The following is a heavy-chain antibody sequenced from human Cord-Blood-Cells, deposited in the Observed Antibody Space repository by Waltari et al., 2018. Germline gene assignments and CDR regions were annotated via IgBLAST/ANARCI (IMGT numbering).Heavy chain of an antibody. V-gene: IGHV1-69*01. J-gene: IGHJ5*02. D-gene: IGHD2-2*02. CDR1: GGTFSSYA. CDR3: AELLYGSGWFDP. Sequence: QVQLVQSGAEVKKPGSSVKVSCKASGGTFSSYAISWVRQTPGQGLEWMGGIIPIVGTANYAQKFQGRVTITADESTSTAYMELSSLRSEDTAVYYCAELLYGSGWFDPWGQGTLVTVSS. CDR2: IIPIVGTA.